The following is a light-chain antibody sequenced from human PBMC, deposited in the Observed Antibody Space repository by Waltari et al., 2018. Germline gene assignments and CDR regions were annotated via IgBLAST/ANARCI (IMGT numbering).Light chain of an antibody. J-gene: IGKJ1*01. CDR2: AAS. CDR3: QKYNRAPPT. Sequence: DLQMTQSPSSLSASVGDRVALTCRASLGISNYLAWYQQRPGKAPRLLIYAASTLQPGVPSRFSGSGAGTDFTLSIDSLQPEDAATYYCQKYNRAPPTFGPGTKVEIK. CDR1: LGISNY. V-gene: IGKV1-27*01.